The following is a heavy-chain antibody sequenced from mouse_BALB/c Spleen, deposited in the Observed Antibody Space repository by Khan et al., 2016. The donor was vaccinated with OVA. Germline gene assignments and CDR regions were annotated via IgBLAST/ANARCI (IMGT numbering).Heavy chain of an antibody. V-gene: IGHV1S81*02. CDR2: TNPTNGRT. CDR1: GYTFTSYW. J-gene: IGHJ2*01. Sequence: VQLQQSGAELVKAGASVKMSCKASGYTFTSYWMHWVKQRLGQGLEWFAETNPTNGRTYYNEKFKSKATLTVDKSSSTAYMLLSGPTFADSAVYYCARSKKIVATYFDYWGQGTTLTVSS. D-gene: IGHD1-1*01. CDR3: ARSKKIVATYFDY.